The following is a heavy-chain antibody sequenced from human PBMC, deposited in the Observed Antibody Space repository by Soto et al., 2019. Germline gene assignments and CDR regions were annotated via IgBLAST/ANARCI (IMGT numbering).Heavy chain of an antibody. D-gene: IGHD3-9*01. CDR1: GGSISSGGYS. V-gene: IGHV4-30-2*01. J-gene: IGHJ4*02. CDR2: IYHSGST. CDR3: ARGPPIFY. Sequence: TLSLAFAVSGGSISSGGYSWSWVRQPPGKGLEWIGYIYHSGSTYYNPSLKSRVTISVDRSKNQFSLKLSSVTAADTAVYYCARGPPIFYWGQGTLVTVSS.